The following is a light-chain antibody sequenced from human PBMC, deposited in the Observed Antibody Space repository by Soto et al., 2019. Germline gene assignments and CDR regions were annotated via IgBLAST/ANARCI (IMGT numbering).Light chain of an antibody. CDR1: SSDIGNYNY. Sequence: QSALTQPPSASGSPGQSVTISCTGTSSDIGNYNYVSWYQQHPGKAPKSMIYDVTKRPSGVPDRFSGSKSGNTASLTVSGLQPDDEAEYYCASYAGSNLVVFGGGTKLTVL. CDR3: ASYAGSNLVV. V-gene: IGLV2-8*01. CDR2: DVT. J-gene: IGLJ2*01.